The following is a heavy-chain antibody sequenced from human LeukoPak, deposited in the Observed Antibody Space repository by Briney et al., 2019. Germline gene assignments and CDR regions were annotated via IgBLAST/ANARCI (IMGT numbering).Heavy chain of an antibody. CDR2: INPNSGGT. D-gene: IGHD5-18*01. V-gene: IGHV1-2*02. Sequence: ASVKVSCKASGYTFTGYHMHWVRQAPGQGLEWMGWINPNSGGTNYAQKFQGRVTMTRDTSISTAYMELSRLRSDDTAVYYCARETRGGYSAWFEDYWGQGTLVTVSS. J-gene: IGHJ4*02. CDR1: GYTFTGYH. CDR3: ARETRGGYSAWFEDY.